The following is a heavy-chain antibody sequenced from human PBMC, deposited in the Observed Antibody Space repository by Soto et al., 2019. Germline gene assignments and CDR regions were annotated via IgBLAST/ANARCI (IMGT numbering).Heavy chain of an antibody. CDR1: GGSISSSSYY. CDR3: ARSIAAAEYYFDY. V-gene: IGHV4-39*01. CDR2: IYYSGST. Sequence: PSETLSLTCTVSGGSISSSSYYWGWIRQPPGKGLEWIGSIYYSGSTYYNPSLKSRVTISVDTSKNQFSLKLSSVTAADTAVYYCARSIAAAEYYFDYWGQGTLVTVSS. D-gene: IGHD6-13*01. J-gene: IGHJ4*02.